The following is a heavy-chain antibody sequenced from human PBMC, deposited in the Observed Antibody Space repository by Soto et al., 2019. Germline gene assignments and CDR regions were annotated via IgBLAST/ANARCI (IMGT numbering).Heavy chain of an antibody. CDR3: AKVPSVTGCCDP. CDR1: GFIFSSYA. D-gene: IGHD5-18*01. J-gene: IGHJ5*02. CDR2: ISGSGDRT. Sequence: EAQLLESGGGLVQPGGSLRLSCAASGFIFSSYAMSWVRQAPGKGLEWVSGISGSGDRTYYADSVKGRFAIPRDNSKNMLFLQISSLRADDTAVYYCAKVPSVTGCCDPLGQGTLVTRSS. V-gene: IGHV3-23*01.